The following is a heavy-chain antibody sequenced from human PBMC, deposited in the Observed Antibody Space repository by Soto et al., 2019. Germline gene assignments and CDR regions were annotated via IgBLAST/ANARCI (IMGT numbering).Heavy chain of an antibody. CDR3: ARDLPNYDSSGYQETYWFDP. CDR2: IIPIFGTA. D-gene: IGHD3-22*01. Sequence: QVQLVQSGAEVKKPGSSVKVSCKASGGTFSSYAISWVRQAPGQGLEWMGGIIPIFGTANYAQKFQGRVTITADESTSTAYMELSSLRSEDTAVYYCARDLPNYDSSGYQETYWFDPWGQGTLVTVSS. J-gene: IGHJ5*02. V-gene: IGHV1-69*01. CDR1: GGTFSSYA.